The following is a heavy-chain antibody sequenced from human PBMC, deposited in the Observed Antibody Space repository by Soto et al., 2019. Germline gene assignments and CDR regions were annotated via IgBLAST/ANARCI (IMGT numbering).Heavy chain of an antibody. D-gene: IGHD6-25*01. CDR2: IHHSGRT. Sequence: SETLSLTCTFSVVSISGGGYYCSWIRQTPWKGLEWIGHIHHSGRTYYTPSLKSRITISGDTSRNQFSLKVTSVTAADTAVYFCAPAAPPHYWGQTALFTLSS. CDR1: VVSISGGGYY. CDR3: APAAPPHY. V-gene: IGHV4-31*03. J-gene: IGHJ4*02.